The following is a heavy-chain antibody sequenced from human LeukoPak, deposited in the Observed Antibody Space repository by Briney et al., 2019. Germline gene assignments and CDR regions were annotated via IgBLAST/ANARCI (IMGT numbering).Heavy chain of an antibody. D-gene: IGHD2/OR15-2a*01. J-gene: IGHJ5*02. CDR3: ARVNFFDNWFDP. Sequence: ASVKVSCKASGYTFTGYYIHWVRQAPGQGLEWMGWINPNSCGTNFAQKFQGRVTMTRDTSISTAYMELSRLRSDDTAIYYCARVNFFDNWFDPWGQGTLVTVSS. CDR1: GYTFTGYY. V-gene: IGHV1-2*02. CDR2: INPNSCGT.